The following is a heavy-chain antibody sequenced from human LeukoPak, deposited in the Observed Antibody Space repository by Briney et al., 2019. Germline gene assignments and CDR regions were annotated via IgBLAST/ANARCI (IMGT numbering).Heavy chain of an antibody. Sequence: KPSETLSLTCAVYGGSFSGYYWSWIRQPPGKGLEWIGEINHSGSTNYNPSLKSRVTISVDTSKNQFSLKLSSVTAADTAVYYCAREDRNGDYGGADYWGQETLVTVSS. J-gene: IGHJ4*02. CDR1: GGSFSGYY. CDR2: INHSGST. CDR3: AREDRNGDYGGADY. V-gene: IGHV4-34*01. D-gene: IGHD4-17*01.